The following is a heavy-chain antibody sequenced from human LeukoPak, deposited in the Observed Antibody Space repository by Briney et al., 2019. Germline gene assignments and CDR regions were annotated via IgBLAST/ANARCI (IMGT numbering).Heavy chain of an antibody. CDR1: GFTFSSYA. J-gene: IGHJ6*02. D-gene: IGHD6-13*01. V-gene: IGHV3-23*01. CDR3: AKESSSSWSYYYYGMDV. Sequence: GSLRLSCAASGFTFSSYAMSWVRQAPGKGLEWVSAISGSGGSTYYADSVKGRFTISRDNSKNTLYLQMNSLRAEDTAVYYCAKESSSSWSYYYYGMDVWGQGTTVTVSS. CDR2: ISGSGGST.